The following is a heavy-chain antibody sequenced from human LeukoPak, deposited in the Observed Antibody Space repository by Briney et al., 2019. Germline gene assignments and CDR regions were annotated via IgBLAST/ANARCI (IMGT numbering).Heavy chain of an antibody. CDR1: GGSFSGYY. D-gene: IGHD2-15*01. CDR3: ARGRCSGGSCYAVDFDY. J-gene: IGHJ4*02. V-gene: IGHV4-34*01. CDR2: INHSGST. Sequence: PSDTLSLTCAVYGGSFSGYYWSWIRQPPGKGLEWIGEINHSGSTNYNPSLKSRVTISVDTSKNQFSLKLSSGTAADTAVYYCARGRCSGGSCYAVDFDYWGQGTLVTVSS.